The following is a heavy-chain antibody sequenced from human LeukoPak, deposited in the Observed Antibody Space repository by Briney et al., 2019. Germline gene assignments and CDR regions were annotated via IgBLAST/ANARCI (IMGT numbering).Heavy chain of an antibody. CDR3: ARDTGGSGSYSFDY. J-gene: IGHJ4*02. V-gene: IGHV3-33*07. CDR2: IWFDGSSK. Sequence: GGSLRLSCAASGFPFSEHYMDWVRQAPGKGLEWVSVIWFDGSSKYYADSVKGRFTISRDNSKNTLYLQMNSLRAEDTAVYYCARDTGGSGSYSFDYWGQGTLVTVSS. CDR1: GFPFSEHY. D-gene: IGHD3-10*01.